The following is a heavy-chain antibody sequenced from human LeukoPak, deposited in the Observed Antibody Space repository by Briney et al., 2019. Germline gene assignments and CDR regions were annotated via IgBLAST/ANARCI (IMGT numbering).Heavy chain of an antibody. CDR1: GYSFTSYW. CDR2: IYLGDFDA. Sequence: GESLKISCNGSGYSFTSYWIGWVRQMPGKGLGWMGIIYLGDFDARYSPSFQGQVTISADKSISTAYLQWSSLKASDTAMYYCARAPRLNYYDSSGSLYYFDYWGQGTLVTVSS. D-gene: IGHD3-22*01. J-gene: IGHJ4*02. CDR3: ARAPRLNYYDSSGSLYYFDY. V-gene: IGHV5-51*01.